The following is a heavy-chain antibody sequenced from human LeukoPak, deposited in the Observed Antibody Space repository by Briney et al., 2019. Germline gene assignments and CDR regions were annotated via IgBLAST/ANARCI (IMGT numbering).Heavy chain of an antibody. CDR3: AKALFGGNTC. D-gene: IGHD2-15*01. J-gene: IGHJ4*02. CDR1: GFSFSTYG. Sequence: GGSLRLSCVASGFSFSTYGTSWVRQAPGKGLECVSGISGNAATTYYADSVKGRFTISRENSKNTLYLQMDSLRAEDTAVYYCAKALFGGNTCWGQGTLVTVSS. CDR2: ISGNAATT. V-gene: IGHV3-23*01.